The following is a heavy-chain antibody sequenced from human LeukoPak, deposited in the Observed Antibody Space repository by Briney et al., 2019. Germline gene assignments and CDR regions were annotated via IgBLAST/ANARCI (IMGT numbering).Heavy chain of an antibody. V-gene: IGHV3-9*01. CDR1: GFTFNDHG. J-gene: IGHJ6*03. D-gene: IGHD3-3*01. CDR3: ARGHGAFGYYFINV. CDR2: IIWNGGSK. Sequence: GGSLRLSCAASGFTFNDHGMHWVRQVQGKGLEWVSGIIWNGGSKAYADSVKGRFTISRDNAKNSLYLQMSSLTTEDTAFYYCARGHGAFGYYFINVWGKGTTVTVSS.